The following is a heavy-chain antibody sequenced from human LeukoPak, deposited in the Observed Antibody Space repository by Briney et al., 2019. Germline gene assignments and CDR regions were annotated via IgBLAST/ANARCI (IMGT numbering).Heavy chain of an antibody. D-gene: IGHD3-22*01. CDR3: AGEGYDSSGYVDY. CDR2: IYYSGST. V-gene: IGHV4-59*01. Sequence: SETLSLTCTVSGGSIRSYHWSWIRQPPGKGLEWIGYIYYSGSTNYNPSLKSRVTISVDTSKDQFSLKLSSVTAADTAVYYCAGEGYDSSGYVDYWGQGTLVTVSS. J-gene: IGHJ4*02. CDR1: GGSIRSYH.